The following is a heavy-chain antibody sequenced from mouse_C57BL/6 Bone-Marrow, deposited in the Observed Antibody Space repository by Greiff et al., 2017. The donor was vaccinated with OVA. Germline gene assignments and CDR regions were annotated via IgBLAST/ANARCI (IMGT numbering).Heavy chain of an antibody. J-gene: IGHJ1*03. CDR2: IYPGNSDT. Sequence: EVQLQESGTVLARPGASVKMSCKTSGYTFPSSWLHWLPPRPGPGLALIGAIYPGNSDTSYNQKFKGKAKLTAVTSASTAYMELSSLTNEDSAVYYCTRDDGYYLYWYIDVWGTGTTVTVSS. CDR1: GYTFPSSW. D-gene: IGHD2-3*01. CDR3: TRDDGYYLYWYIDV. V-gene: IGHV1-5*01.